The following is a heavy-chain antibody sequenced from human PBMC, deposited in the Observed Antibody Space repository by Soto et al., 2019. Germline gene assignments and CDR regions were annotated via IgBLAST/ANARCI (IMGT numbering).Heavy chain of an antibody. CDR2: IYYSGST. CDR1: GGSISSYY. J-gene: IGHJ4*02. V-gene: IGHV4-59*08. Sequence: QVQLQESGPGLVKPSETLSLTCTVSGGSISSYYLSWIRQPPGKGLEWIGYIYYSGSTNYNPSLKSRVTTSLDTSKNQFPLKLSSVTAADTGVYYCARLQWLAPDYWGQGTLVTVSS. D-gene: IGHD6-19*01. CDR3: ARLQWLAPDY.